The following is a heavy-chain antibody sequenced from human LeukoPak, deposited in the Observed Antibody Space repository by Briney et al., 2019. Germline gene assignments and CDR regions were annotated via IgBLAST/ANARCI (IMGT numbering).Heavy chain of an antibody. Sequence: ASVKVSCKASGYTFTSYYMHWVRQAPGQGLEWMGIINPSGGSTSYAQKFQGRVTMTRDMSTSTVYMELSSLRSEDTAVYYCARVSPQYDILTGYHNWFDPWGQGTLVTVSS. CDR1: GYTFTSYY. CDR3: ARVSPQYDILTGYHNWFDP. V-gene: IGHV1-46*01. CDR2: INPSGGST. J-gene: IGHJ5*02. D-gene: IGHD3-9*01.